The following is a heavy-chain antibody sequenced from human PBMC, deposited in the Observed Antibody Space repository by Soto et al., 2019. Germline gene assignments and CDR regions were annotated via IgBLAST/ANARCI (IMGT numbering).Heavy chain of an antibody. CDR3: ARELSHSSSWYLGDYYYGMDV. J-gene: IGHJ6*02. CDR1: GYTFTSYA. V-gene: IGHV1-3*01. D-gene: IGHD6-13*01. Sequence: ASVKDSCKASGYTFTSYAMHWVRQAPGQRLEWMGWINAGNGNTKYSQKFQGRVTITRDTSASTAYMELSSLRSEDTAVYYCARELSHSSSWYLGDYYYGMDVWGQGTTVTVSS. CDR2: INAGNGNT.